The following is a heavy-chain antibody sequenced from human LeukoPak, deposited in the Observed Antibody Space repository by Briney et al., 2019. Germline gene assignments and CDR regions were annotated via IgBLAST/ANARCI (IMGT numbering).Heavy chain of an antibody. D-gene: IGHD1-20*01. CDR2: TWFDGSRE. CDR1: GFTFSIYG. J-gene: IGHJ4*02. Sequence: GGSLRLSCAASGFTFSIYGMHWVRQAPGKGLEWVALTWFDGSREYYGDSVRGRFTISRDNSKNTLDLQMTSLGDEGTGVYFCARDSGITGIKRAIDFWGQGTLVTVSS. CDR3: ARDSGITGIKRAIDF. V-gene: IGHV3-33*01.